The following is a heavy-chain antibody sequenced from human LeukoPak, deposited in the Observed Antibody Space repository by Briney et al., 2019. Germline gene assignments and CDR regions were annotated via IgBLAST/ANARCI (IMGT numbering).Heavy chain of an antibody. CDR3: STVVGNSGYDFRCWFDP. Sequence: ASVKISCKVSGYTFTDYYMYWVQQAPGNGLERMGLVDTQDGETIYAEKIQGRVTISADTSTYTAYMELSSLRAVATAVYYSSTVVGNSGYDFRCWFDPWGQGTRVTVST. CDR1: GYTFTDYY. J-gene: IGHJ5*02. CDR2: VDTQDGET. D-gene: IGHD5-12*01. V-gene: IGHV1-69-2*01.